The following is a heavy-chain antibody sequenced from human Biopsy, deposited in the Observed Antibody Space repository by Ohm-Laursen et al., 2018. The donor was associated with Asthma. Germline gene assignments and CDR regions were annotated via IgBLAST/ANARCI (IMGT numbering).Heavy chain of an antibody. Sequence: RSLRLSCAASGFTFRSYAMHWVRQAPGKGLEWVAVGGSYYDGGLKYYADSVNGRFTVSRDDSRNTLNLQMNSLRAEDTAVYYCARDIVATMIGYYYYGMDVWGQGTTVTVSS. D-gene: IGHD5-12*01. V-gene: IGHV3-30-3*01. J-gene: IGHJ6*02. CDR2: GGSYYDGGLK. CDR1: GFTFRSYA. CDR3: ARDIVATMIGYYYYGMDV.